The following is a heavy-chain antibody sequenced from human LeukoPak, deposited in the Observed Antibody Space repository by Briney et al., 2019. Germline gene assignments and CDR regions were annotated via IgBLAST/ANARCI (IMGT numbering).Heavy chain of an antibody. V-gene: IGHV3-23*01. J-gene: IGHJ4*02. Sequence: GGSLRLSCAASGFTFDDYGMSWVRQAPGKGLEWVSGISGSGRSTYYADSVKGRFTISRDNSKNTLFLQMNTLRVEDMAIYYCAKDEGPSVDGDYFDYWGQGTLVTVSS. CDR2: ISGSGRST. D-gene: IGHD3-10*01. CDR3: AKDEGPSVDGDYFDY. CDR1: GFTFDDYG.